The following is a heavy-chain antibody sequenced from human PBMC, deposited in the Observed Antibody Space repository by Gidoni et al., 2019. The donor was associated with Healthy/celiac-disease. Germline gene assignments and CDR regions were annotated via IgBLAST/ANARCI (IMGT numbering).Heavy chain of an antibody. J-gene: IGHJ4*02. CDR2: IIPIFGTA. V-gene: IGHV1-69*01. CDR3: ARGTKTLWGAVAGNFDY. D-gene: IGHD6-19*01. Sequence: QVPLVQSGAEVKKPGSAVKVSCKASGGSFSSYAISWVRQAPGQGLEWMGGIIPIFGTANYAQKFQGRVTITADESTSTAYMELSSLRSEDTAVYYCARGTKTLWGAVAGNFDYWGQGTLVTVSS. CDR1: GGSFSSYA.